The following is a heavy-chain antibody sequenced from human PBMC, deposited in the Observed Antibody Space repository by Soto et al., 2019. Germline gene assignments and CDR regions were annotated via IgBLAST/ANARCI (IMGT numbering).Heavy chain of an antibody. CDR1: GYTFTSYA. J-gene: IGHJ3*02. CDR2: INAGNGNT. V-gene: IGHV1-3*01. D-gene: IGHD3-10*01. CDR3: ARDQWFGESRGAFDI. Sequence: GASVKVSCKASGYTFTSYAMHWVRQAPGQRLEWMGWINAGNGNTKYSQKFQGRVTITRDTSASTAYMELSSLRSEDTAVYYCARDQWFGESRGAFDIWGQGTMVTVSS.